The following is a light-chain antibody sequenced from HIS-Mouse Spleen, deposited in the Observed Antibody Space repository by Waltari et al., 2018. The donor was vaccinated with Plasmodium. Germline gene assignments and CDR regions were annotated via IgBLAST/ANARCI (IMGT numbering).Light chain of an antibody. J-gene: IGLJ2*01. Sequence: QSALTQPASVSGSPGPSITISCTGTSRDVGSYNLVSWYQQHPGKAPKLMIYEGSNRPSGVSNRFSGSKSGNKASLTISGLQAEDEADYYCCSYAGSSTFVVFGGGTKLTVL. CDR3: CSYAGSSTFVV. V-gene: IGLV2-23*03. CDR2: EGS. CDR1: SRDVGSYNL.